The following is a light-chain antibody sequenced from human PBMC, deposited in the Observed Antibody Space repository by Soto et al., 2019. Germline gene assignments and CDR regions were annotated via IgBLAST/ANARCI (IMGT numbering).Light chain of an antibody. J-gene: IGLJ2*01. CDR2: GNI. V-gene: IGLV1-40*01. Sequence: QSVLTQPPSVSGAPGQRVTISCTGSSSNIGAGYDVHWYQQLPGTAPKLLIYGNINRPSGVPDRFSGSKSGTSASLAITGLLAEDEADYYCQSSDSSLSADVVFGGGTKLTVL. CDR1: SSNIGAGYD. CDR3: QSSDSSLSADVV.